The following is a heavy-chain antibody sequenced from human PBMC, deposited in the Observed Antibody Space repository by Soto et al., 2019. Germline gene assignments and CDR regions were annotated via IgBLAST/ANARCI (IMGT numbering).Heavy chain of an antibody. V-gene: IGHV3-30*18. Sequence: QVQLVESGGGVVQPGRSLRLSCAASGFTFSSYGMHWVRQAPGKGLEWVAVISYDGSNKYYADSVKGRFTISRDNSKNTLYLQMNSLRAEDTAVFYCAKDHQETGGYWGQGTLVTVSS. CDR3: AKDHQETGGY. CDR1: GFTFSSYG. J-gene: IGHJ4*02. CDR2: ISYDGSNK.